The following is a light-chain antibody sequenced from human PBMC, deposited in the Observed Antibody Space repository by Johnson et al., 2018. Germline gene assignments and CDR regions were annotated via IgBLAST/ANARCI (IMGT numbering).Light chain of an antibody. CDR1: SSNIGNNY. CDR2: ENN. J-gene: IGLJ1*01. V-gene: IGLV1-51*02. Sequence: QSVLTQPPSVSAAPGQKVTISCSGSSSNIGNNYVSWYQQLPGTAPKLLIYENNKRPSGIPDRFSGSKSGPSATLAITGPQTGDEADYYCGTWDSSLSAGNVFGTGTKVTAL. CDR3: GTWDSSLSAGNV.